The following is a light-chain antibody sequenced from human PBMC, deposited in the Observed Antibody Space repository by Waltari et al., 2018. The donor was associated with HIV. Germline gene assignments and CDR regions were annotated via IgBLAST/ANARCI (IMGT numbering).Light chain of an antibody. CDR1: SPRKNY. V-gene: IGLV3-19*01. J-gene: IGLJ2*01. CDR2: GND. Sequence: SSELTQYPAVSVAVGQTVRITCRGDSPRKNYASWYQQRPGQAPRLDFYGNDGRPSGIPDRFSGSRSGDTASLTITGTQAEDEADYYCNCRGNSGDEVLFGGGTHISVL. CDR3: NCRGNSGDEVL.